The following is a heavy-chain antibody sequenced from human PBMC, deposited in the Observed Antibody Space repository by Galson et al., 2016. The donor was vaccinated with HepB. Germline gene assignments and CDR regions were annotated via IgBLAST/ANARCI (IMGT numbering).Heavy chain of an antibody. D-gene: IGHD3-16*02. J-gene: IGHJ4*02. CDR3: ARDDDYVWGTYRYTRTVPQYYFDY. V-gene: IGHV3-9*01. Sequence: SLRLSCAASEFTFDDYAMHWVRQAPGKGLEWVSGISWNSGSSGYADSVKGRFTVSRDNAKNTLYLQMNSLRAEDTAVYYCARDDDYVWGTYRYTRTVPQYYFDYWGQGTLVTVSS. CDR2: ISWNSGSS. CDR1: EFTFDDYA.